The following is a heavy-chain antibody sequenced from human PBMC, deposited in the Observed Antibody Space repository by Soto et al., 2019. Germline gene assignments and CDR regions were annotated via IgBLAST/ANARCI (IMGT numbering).Heavy chain of an antibody. D-gene: IGHD2-21*01. J-gene: IGHJ6*03. Sequence: ASVKVSCKASGYTFTSYGISWARQAPGQGLEWMGWISAYNGNTNYAQKLQGRVTMTTDTSTSTAYMELRSLRSDDTAVYYCARGIAEGAKDYDMDVWGKGTTVTVSS. CDR1: GYTFTSYG. V-gene: IGHV1-18*01. CDR3: ARGIAEGAKDYDMDV. CDR2: ISAYNGNT.